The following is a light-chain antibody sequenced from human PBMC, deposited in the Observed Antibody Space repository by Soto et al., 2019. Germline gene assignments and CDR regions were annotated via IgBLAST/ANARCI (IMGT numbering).Light chain of an antibody. J-gene: IGKJ5*01. V-gene: IGKV1-39*01. CDR2: AAS. Sequence: DIQMTQSPSSLSASVGDRVTITCRASQSISRNLNWYQHKPGKAPKLLIYAASSLQNGVPSRFSGGRSGTEFTLSISSLQPEDFGTYYCQQSYTTASITFGQGTRLEMK. CDR3: QQSYTTASIT. CDR1: QSISRN.